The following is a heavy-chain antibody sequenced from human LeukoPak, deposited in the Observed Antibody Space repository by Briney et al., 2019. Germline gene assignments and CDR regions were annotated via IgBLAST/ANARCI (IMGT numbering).Heavy chain of an antibody. Sequence: GGSLRLSCAASGLTFSSYSMNWVRQAPGKGLEWVSAISGSGGSTYYADSVKSRFTISRDNSKNTLYLQMNSLRAEDTAVYYCAKEVDSSSWYPDYWGQGTLVTVSS. CDR3: AKEVDSSSWYPDY. V-gene: IGHV3-23*01. CDR1: GLTFSSYS. D-gene: IGHD6-13*01. J-gene: IGHJ4*02. CDR2: ISGSGGST.